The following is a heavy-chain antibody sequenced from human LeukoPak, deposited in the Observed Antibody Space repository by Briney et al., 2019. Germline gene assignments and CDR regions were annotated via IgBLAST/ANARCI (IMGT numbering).Heavy chain of an antibody. CDR3: AKDLHYYVAMDV. CDR1: GFPFRIFV. Sequence: PGGPLRLSCAASGFPFRIFVVLWVRHAPGKGLEWVAAISYEDETNKYYADSVKGRFTISRDNSKTPLFLQMNSLRAEDTALYYCAKDLHYYVAMDVWGQGTAVTVSS. J-gene: IGHJ6*02. CDR2: ISYEDETNK. V-gene: IGHV3-30*07. D-gene: IGHD3-10*02.